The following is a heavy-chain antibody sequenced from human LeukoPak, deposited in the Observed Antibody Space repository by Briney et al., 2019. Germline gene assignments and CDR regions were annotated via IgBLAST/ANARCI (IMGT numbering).Heavy chain of an antibody. Sequence: PGGPLRLSCAASGFTFDDYEMSWVRQAPGKGLEWVSGINWNGGSTGYADSVKGRFTISRDNAKNSLFLQMNSLRAEDTAVYYCAKGGETGVVTPVANWGQGTLVTVSS. J-gene: IGHJ4*02. V-gene: IGHV3-20*04. CDR3: AKGGETGVVTPVAN. CDR1: GFTFDDYE. D-gene: IGHD2-21*02. CDR2: INWNGGST.